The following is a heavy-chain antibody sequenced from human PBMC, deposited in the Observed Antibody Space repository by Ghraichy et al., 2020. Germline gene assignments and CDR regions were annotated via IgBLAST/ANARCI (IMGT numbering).Heavy chain of an antibody. J-gene: IGHJ4*02. CDR1: GFTFNNYA. V-gene: IGHV3-23*01. D-gene: IGHD3-22*01. CDR3: AKDPSYYYYDTNFDS. Sequence: GESLNISCAASGFTFNNYAMSWVRQAPGKGLEWVSSVRGSGDDTYYADSVKGRFTISRDNSKNTLYLQMNSLRAEDTAVYFCAKDPSYYYYDTNFDSCGQGTLVTVSS. CDR2: VRGSGDDT.